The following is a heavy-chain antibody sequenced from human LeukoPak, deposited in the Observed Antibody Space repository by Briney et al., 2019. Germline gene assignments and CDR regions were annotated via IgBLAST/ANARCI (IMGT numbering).Heavy chain of an antibody. Sequence: QTLSLTCAISGDSVSSNSATWNWIRQSPLRGLEWLGRTYYRSQWNNDYAASVKSRIDINPETSKNQFSLQLNSVTPEDTAVYYCARGRGSSADFDYWGQGTLVTVSS. J-gene: IGHJ4*02. CDR1: GDSVSSNSAT. CDR3: ARGRGSSADFDY. V-gene: IGHV6-1*01. CDR2: TYYRSQWNN. D-gene: IGHD6-6*01.